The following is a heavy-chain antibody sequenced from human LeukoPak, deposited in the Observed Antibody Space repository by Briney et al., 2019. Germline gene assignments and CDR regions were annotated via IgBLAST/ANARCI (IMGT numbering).Heavy chain of an antibody. CDR2: ISSSGSTI. CDR3: ARGLDTAMVTGY. D-gene: IGHD5-18*01. J-gene: IGHJ4*02. CDR1: GFTFSSYE. Sequence: GGSLRLSCAASGFTFSSYEMNWVRQAPGKGLEWVSYISSSGSTIYYADSVKGRFTISRDNAKISLYLQMNSLRAEDTAVYYCARGLDTAMVTGYWGQGTLVTVSS. V-gene: IGHV3-48*03.